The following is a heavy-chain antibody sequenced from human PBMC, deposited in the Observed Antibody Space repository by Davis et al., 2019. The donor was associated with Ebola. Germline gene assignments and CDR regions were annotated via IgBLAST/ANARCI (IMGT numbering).Heavy chain of an antibody. Sequence: PGGSLRLSCAASGFTFSSYAMHWVRQAPGKGLEWVAVISYDGSNKYYADSVEGRFTISRDNSKNTLYLQMNSLRAEDTAVYYCATNGRYYYDSSGYYFDYWGQGTLVTVSS. CDR3: ATNGRYYYDSSGYYFDY. D-gene: IGHD3-22*01. CDR2: ISYDGSNK. V-gene: IGHV3-30*04. CDR1: GFTFSSYA. J-gene: IGHJ4*02.